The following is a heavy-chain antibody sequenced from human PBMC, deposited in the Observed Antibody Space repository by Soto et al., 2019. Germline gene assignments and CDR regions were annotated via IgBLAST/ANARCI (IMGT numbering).Heavy chain of an antibody. J-gene: IGHJ4*02. Sequence: SETLSLTCTVSGGSISSGGYYWSWIRQHPGKGLEWIGYIYYSGSTYYNPSLKSRVTISVDTSKNQFSLKLSSVTAADTAVYYCARDTTQALDYWGQGTLVTVSS. CDR3: ARDTTQALDY. V-gene: IGHV4-31*03. CDR2: IYYSGST. D-gene: IGHD1-26*01. CDR1: GGSISSGGYY.